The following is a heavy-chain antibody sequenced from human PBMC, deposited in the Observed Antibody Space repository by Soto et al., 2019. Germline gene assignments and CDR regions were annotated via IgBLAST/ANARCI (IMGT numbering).Heavy chain of an antibody. CDR1: GGTFSSYA. Sequence: QVQLVQSGAEVKKPGSSVKVSCKASGGTFSSYAISWVRQAPGQGLEWMGGIIPIFGTANYAQKFQGRVTITADESTSTAYMELSSLRSEETAVYYCASITMVRGVTYYYYGMDVWGQGTTVTVSS. CDR3: ASITMVRGVTYYYYGMDV. V-gene: IGHV1-69*01. D-gene: IGHD3-10*01. J-gene: IGHJ6*02. CDR2: IIPIFGTA.